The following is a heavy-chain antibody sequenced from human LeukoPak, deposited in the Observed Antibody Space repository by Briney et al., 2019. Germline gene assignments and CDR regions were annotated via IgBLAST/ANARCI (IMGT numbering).Heavy chain of an antibody. D-gene: IGHD3-16*01. Sequence: ASLKISCSASGYTLTAYYINCLRLAPRHRLEWMERINPNSDYTDYAQNFQGRVTMTRDTSISTAYMEVRRLRSDDTAVYYCARVSYGNDATPFDYWGQGTLVTVSS. CDR2: INPNSDYT. V-gene: IGHV1-2*06. CDR3: ARVSYGNDATPFDY. CDR1: GYTLTAYY. J-gene: IGHJ4*02.